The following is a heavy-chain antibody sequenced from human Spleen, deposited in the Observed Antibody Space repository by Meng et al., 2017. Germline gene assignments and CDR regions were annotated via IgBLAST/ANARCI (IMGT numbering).Heavy chain of an antibody. D-gene: IGHD2-21*01. CDR2: INPNSGGT. CDR3: VRDENISLGKLFGDY. CDR1: GYTFTSYD. J-gene: IGHJ4*02. Sequence: ASVKVSCKASGYTFTSYDINWVRQAPGQGLEWMGWINPNSGGTNYAQKFQGRVTMTRDTSISTAYVELSSLRSDDTAVYYCVRDENISLGKLFGDYWGQGTMVTVSS. V-gene: IGHV1-2*02.